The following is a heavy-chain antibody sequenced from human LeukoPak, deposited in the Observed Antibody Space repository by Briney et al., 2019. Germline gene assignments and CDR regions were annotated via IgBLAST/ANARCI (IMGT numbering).Heavy chain of an antibody. CDR2: IYYSGST. CDR3: ASESYSKGGIKEFDA. Sequence: SGPTLVKPSEPLSLIYTVSGGSISSSSYYWAWIRQPPGKGLEWIGSIYYSGSTYYNPSLKGRVTISVDTSKNQFSLKLSSVTAADTAVYYCASESYSKGGIKEFDAWGQGTLVTVSS. J-gene: IGHJ5*02. D-gene: IGHD4-11*01. V-gene: IGHV4-39*01. CDR1: GGSISSSSYY.